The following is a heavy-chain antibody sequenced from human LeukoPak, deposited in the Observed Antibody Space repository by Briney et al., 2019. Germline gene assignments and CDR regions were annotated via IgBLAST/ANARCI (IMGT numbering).Heavy chain of an antibody. CDR1: GFTFSSHG. V-gene: IGHV3-23*01. Sequence: PGGSLRLSCAASGFTFSSHGMNWVRQAPGKGLEWVSGISPSGDILYYADSVKGQFTISRDNSKTTVYLQMNSLRAEDTAVYYCAKAGRGGAITMVRGVKGDYYYMDVWGKGTTVTISS. CDR2: ISPSGDIL. D-gene: IGHD3-10*01. CDR3: AKAGRGGAITMVRGVKGDYYYMDV. J-gene: IGHJ6*03.